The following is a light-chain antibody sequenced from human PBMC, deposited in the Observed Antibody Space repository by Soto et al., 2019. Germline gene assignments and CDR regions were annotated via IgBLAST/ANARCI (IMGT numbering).Light chain of an antibody. J-gene: IGLJ2*01. V-gene: IGLV2-8*01. CDR1: SSDVGIYNY. CDR2: EVT. Sequence: QSALTQPPSASGSPGQSVTISCTGTSSDVGIYNYVSWYQQHPGKAPKVLIYEVTKRPSGVPDRFSGSKSGNTASLTVSGLQAEDEADYYCSSYAGSNTVVFGEGTKLTVL. CDR3: SSYAGSNTVV.